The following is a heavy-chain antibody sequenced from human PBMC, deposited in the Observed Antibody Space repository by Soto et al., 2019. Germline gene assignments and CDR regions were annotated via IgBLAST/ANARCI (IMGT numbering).Heavy chain of an antibody. CDR2: ISAYNGNT. V-gene: IGHV1-18*01. CDR3: ARVDRVSVEAAPEFDY. D-gene: IGHD2-15*01. Sequence: ASVKVSCKASGYTFTSYGISWVRQAPGQGLEWMGWISAYNGNTNYAQKLQGRVTMTTDTSTSTAYMELRSLRSDDTAVYYCARVDRVSVEAAPEFDYGGQGTLVTVSS. CDR1: GYTFTSYG. J-gene: IGHJ4*02.